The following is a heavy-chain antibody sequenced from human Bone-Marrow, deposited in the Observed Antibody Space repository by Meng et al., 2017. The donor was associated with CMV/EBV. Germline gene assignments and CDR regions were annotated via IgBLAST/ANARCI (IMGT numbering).Heavy chain of an antibody. CDR1: GGNFSSYA. V-gene: IGHV1-69*05. CDR3: GRAIRYGSTMLYVWDL. D-gene: IGHD2-2*01. CDR2: IMPIFGTA. J-gene: IGHJ5*02. Sequence: SGGNFSSYAISCVGPAPGQGLEWMGRIMPIFGTARYPQTFQDRVTISTDESTSTAFIELSSLRPEDTAVYYCGRAIRYGSTMLYVWDLWGQGTLVTVSS.